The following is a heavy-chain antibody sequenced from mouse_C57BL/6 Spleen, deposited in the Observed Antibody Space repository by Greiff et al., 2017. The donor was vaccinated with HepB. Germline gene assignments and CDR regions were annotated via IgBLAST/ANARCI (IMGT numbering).Heavy chain of an antibody. CDR3: ARDSSAPFDD. J-gene: IGHJ2*01. D-gene: IGHD1-1*01. Sequence: VQLQQSGPELVKPGASVKISCKASGYSFTGYYMNWVKQSPEKSLEWIGEINPSTGGTTYNQKFKAKATLTVDKSSSTAYMQLKSLTSEDSAVYYCARDSSAPFDDWGQGTTLTVSS. V-gene: IGHV1-42*01. CDR2: INPSTGGT. CDR1: GYSFTGYY.